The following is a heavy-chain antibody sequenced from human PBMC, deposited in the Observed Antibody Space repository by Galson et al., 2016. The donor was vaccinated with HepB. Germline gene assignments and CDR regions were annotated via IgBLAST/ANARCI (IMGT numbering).Heavy chain of an antibody. CDR3: ARLGGSGWTSDF. D-gene: IGHD6-19*01. J-gene: IGHJ4*02. V-gene: IGHV3-7*01. CDR1: GFTLSYHW. Sequence: SLRLSCAVSGFTLSYHWMNWVRQAPGKGLEWVATIKGDGSEKRYVDSAKGRFTLSRGNAESSLFLQMDSLRAEDTAVYYCARLGGSGWTSDFWGQGTLVTVSS. CDR2: IKGDGSEK.